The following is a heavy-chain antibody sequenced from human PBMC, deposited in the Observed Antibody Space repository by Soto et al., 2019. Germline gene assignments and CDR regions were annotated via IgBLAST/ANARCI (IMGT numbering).Heavy chain of an antibody. V-gene: IGHV3-7*01. CDR2: IKQDGGQT. Sequence: PGGSLRLSCAASGVTFDSYWMTWVRQAPGKGLEWVAHIKQDGGQTYYVDSVKGRFTISRDNAKTSLYLQMNSLRAEDTSVYFCARGGNGYENWPPYYYYGMDVWGQGTTVTVSS. CDR3: ARGGNGYENWPPYYYYGMDV. D-gene: IGHD5-12*01. J-gene: IGHJ6*02. CDR1: GVTFDSYW.